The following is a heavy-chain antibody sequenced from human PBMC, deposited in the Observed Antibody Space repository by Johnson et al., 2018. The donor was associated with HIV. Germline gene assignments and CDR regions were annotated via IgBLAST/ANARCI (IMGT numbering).Heavy chain of an antibody. CDR3: ARDVAAAKMDAVDT. D-gene: IGHD6-25*01. CDR2: MSYDGSFQ. V-gene: IGHV3-30*01. J-gene: IGHJ3*02. CDR1: GFTFKNSV. Sequence: QVQLVESGGGVVQPGESLRLACAASGFTFKNSVMHWVRQAPGKGLEWVAVMSYDGSFQDYADSVRGRFTISRDNSRSTLFLEMINLRDEDTALYYCARDVAAAKMDAVDTWGQGTMVIVAS.